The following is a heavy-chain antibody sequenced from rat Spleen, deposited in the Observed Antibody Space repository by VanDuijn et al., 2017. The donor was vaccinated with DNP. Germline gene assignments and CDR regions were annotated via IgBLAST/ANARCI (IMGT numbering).Heavy chain of an antibody. J-gene: IGHJ4*01. D-gene: IGHD1-5*01. Sequence: EVQLVESGGGLVQPGRSLKLSCPASSLTLSDFNMAWVRQAPKRGLEWVATIIYDGSRTFYRDSVKGRFTISRDNAKSTLYLQMDSLRSEETATYYCARHGEVHLRYAMDAWGQGTSVTVSS. CDR1: SLTLSDFN. CDR3: ARHGEVHLRYAMDA. V-gene: IGHV5S10*01. CDR2: IIYDGSRT.